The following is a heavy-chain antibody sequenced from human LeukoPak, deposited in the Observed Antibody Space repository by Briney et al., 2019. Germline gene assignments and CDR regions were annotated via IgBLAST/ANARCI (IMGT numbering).Heavy chain of an antibody. CDR2: IYYSGST. CDR3: AREGREWLRSGMDV. Sequence: SETLSLTFTVSGGSVSSYYWSWIRQPPGKGLEWIGYIYYSGSTNYNPSLKSRVTISVDTSKNQFSLKLSSVTAADTAVYYCAREGREWLRSGMDVWGQGTTVTVSS. J-gene: IGHJ6*02. D-gene: IGHD5-12*01. V-gene: IGHV4-59*02. CDR1: GGSVSSYY.